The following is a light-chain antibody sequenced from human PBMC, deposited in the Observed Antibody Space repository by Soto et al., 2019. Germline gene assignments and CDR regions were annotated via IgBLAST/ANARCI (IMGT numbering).Light chain of an antibody. V-gene: IGLV2-8*01. Sequence: QSALTQPPSASGSPGQSVAISCTGTSSDIGGYNFVSWYQQHPGKAPKLMIYEVTKRPSGVPDRFSGSKSGNTATLIVSGLQPEDEADYYCSSHGSSNNPYVFGTGTQLTVL. CDR2: EVT. CDR3: SSHGSSNNPYV. J-gene: IGLJ1*01. CDR1: SSDIGGYNF.